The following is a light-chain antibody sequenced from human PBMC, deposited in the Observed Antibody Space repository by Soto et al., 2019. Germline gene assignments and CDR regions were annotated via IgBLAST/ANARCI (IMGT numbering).Light chain of an antibody. Sequence: QSALTQPPSASGSPGQSVTISCTGTSSDVCGYNYVSWYQQHPGKAPKLMIYEVSKRLSGVPDRFSGSKSGNTASLTVSGLQAEDEADYYCRSYAGSIYVFGTGTKLTVL. CDR1: SSDVCGYNY. V-gene: IGLV2-8*01. J-gene: IGLJ1*01. CDR3: RSYAGSIYV. CDR2: EVS.